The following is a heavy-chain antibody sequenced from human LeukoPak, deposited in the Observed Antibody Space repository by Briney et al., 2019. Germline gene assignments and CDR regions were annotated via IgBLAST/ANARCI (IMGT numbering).Heavy chain of an antibody. CDR1: GFTFGKYW. D-gene: IGHD5-18*01. V-gene: IGHV3-23*01. Sequence: GGSLRLSCVASGFTFGKYWMSWVRQAPGKGPEWVSVISSSAGSTYYADSVKGRFTISRDNSKNTLYLQMNSLRAEDAAVYYCAKGSGRGYSYGLEYWGQGTLVTVSS. CDR3: AKGSGRGYSYGLEY. CDR2: ISSSAGST. J-gene: IGHJ4*02.